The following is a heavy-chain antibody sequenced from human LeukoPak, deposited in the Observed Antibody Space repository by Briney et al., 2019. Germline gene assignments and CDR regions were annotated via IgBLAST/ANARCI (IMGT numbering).Heavy chain of an antibody. CDR3: ARQPLVRDCGGDCEFDY. Sequence: GESLKISCKGSGYSFSNYWIGWVRPMPGKGLEWMGIIYPGECNTRYSPSFQGQVTISADKSISTAYLQWTSLKASDTAIYYCARQPLVRDCGGDCEFDYWGQGTRVSVSS. V-gene: IGHV5-51*01. CDR1: GYSFSNYW. D-gene: IGHD2-21*02. CDR2: IYPGECNT. J-gene: IGHJ4*02.